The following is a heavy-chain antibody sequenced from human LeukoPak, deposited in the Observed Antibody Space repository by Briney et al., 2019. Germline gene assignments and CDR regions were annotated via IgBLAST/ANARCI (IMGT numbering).Heavy chain of an antibody. CDR3: AKGGHNFDY. Sequence: GGSLRLSCAASGFTFSSYGMHWVRQAPGKGLEWVAVISYDGSNKYYADSVKDRFTISRDNSKNTLYLQMNSLRAEDTAVYYCAKGGHNFDYWGQGTLVTVST. CDR2: ISYDGSNK. V-gene: IGHV3-30*18. J-gene: IGHJ4*02. CDR1: GFTFSSYG.